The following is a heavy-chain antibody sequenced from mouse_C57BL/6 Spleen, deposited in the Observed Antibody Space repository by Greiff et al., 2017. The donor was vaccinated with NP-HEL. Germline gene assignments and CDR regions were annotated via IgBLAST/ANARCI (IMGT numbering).Heavy chain of an antibody. CDR1: GFTFSSYG. D-gene: IGHD3-2*02. CDR3: ARHEAAQASAWFAY. CDR2: ISSGGSYT. V-gene: IGHV5-6*01. J-gene: IGHJ3*01. Sequence: EVKLVESGGDLVKPGGSLKLSCAASGFTFSSYGMSWVRQTPDKRLEWVATISSGGSYTYYPDSVKGRFTISRDNAKNTLYLQMSSLKSEDTAMYYCARHEAAQASAWFAYWGQGTLVTVSA.